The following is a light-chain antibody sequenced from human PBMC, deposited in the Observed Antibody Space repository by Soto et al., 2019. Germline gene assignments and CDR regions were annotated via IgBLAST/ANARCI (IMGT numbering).Light chain of an antibody. CDR2: GAS. J-gene: IGKJ1*01. V-gene: IGKV3-15*01. Sequence: DIVMTQSPAPLSVSPGERATLSCMASQSVSSNLAWYQQKPGQAPRLLIYGASTRATGIPARFSGSGSGTEFTLTISSLQSEDVAVYYCQQYNNWPETFGQGTKVDIK. CDR3: QQYNNWPET. CDR1: QSVSSN.